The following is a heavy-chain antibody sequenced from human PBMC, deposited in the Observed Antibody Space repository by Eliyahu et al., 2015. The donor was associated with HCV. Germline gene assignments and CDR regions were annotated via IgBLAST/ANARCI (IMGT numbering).Heavy chain of an antibody. V-gene: IGHV3-23*01. CDR2: ISYREDPT. CDR1: GFDFNNFA. D-gene: IGHD3/OR15-3a*01. J-gene: IGHJ4*02. Sequence: EVQLLQSGGGVVQPGESLRLSCAASGFDFNNFAMSWVRQAPGKGLEWVSTISYREDPTYYVESVKGRFVIALQRHLPTLSLQMDFLKVDDTAIYYCARNTWTYLSDFEYWGQGVLVTVSS. CDR3: ARNTWTYLSDFEY.